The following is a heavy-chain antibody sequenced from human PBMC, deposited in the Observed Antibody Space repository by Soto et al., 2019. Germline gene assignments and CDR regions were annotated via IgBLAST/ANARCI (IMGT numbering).Heavy chain of an antibody. CDR1: DYNFKVYG. Sequence: VASVKVSCKASDYNFKVYGISWVRQTPGQGLEWMGWINVHDGNTNFGEKFKGRITLTTDKSTDTAYMDLWNLRVDDTAMYYCARADYGENNWLDPWGPGTQVTVSS. CDR2: INVHDGNT. J-gene: IGHJ5*02. CDR3: ARADYGENNWLDP. D-gene: IGHD4-17*01. V-gene: IGHV1-18*01.